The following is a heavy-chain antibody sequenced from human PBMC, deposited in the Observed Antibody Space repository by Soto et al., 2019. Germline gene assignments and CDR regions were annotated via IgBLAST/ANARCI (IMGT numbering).Heavy chain of an antibody. CDR2: IIPIFGTA. D-gene: IGHD6-6*01. CDR1: GGTFSSYA. V-gene: IGHV1-69*13. J-gene: IGHJ6*02. CDR3: ASYSSSSGYYYYGMDV. Sequence: GASVKVSCKASGGTFSSYAISWVRQAPGQGLEWMGGIIPIFGTANYAQKFQGRVTITADESTSTAYMGLSSLRSEDTAVYYCASYSSSSGYYYYGMDVWGQGTTVTVSS.